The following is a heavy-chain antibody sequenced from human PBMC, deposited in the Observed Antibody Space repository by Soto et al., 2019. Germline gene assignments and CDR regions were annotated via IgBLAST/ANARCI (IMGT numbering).Heavy chain of an antibody. V-gene: IGHV4-61*01. CDR1: GGSVSRGSYY. D-gene: IGHD6-13*01. Sequence: ASETLSLTCTVSGGSVSRGSYYWSWIRQPPGKGLEWLGYISYSGTSNYSPSLRGRLTISVDTSKNQFSLKLSSVTAADTAVYYCARDQSGSRWPLPFDYWGQGTLVTVSS. CDR3: ARDQSGSRWPLPFDY. J-gene: IGHJ4*02. CDR2: ISYSGTS.